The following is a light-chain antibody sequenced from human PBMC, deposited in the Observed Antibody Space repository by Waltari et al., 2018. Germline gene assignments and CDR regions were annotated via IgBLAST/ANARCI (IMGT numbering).Light chain of an antibody. CDR3: QHYLRLPVT. V-gene: IGKV3-20*01. CDR2: GAS. J-gene: IGKJ1*01. Sequence: EIVLTQSPGTLSLSLGERATLSCRASQSVSRALAWYQQKPGQAPRLLIYGASTRSTGIPDMFSGSGSGTDFSLTISRLETDDFAVYYCQHYLRLPVTFGQGTTVEI. CDR1: QSVSRA.